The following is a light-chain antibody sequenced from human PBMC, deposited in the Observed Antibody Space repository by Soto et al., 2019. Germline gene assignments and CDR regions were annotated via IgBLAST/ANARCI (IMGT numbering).Light chain of an antibody. CDR1: NIGSKS. CDR3: QVWHSSGDHVI. J-gene: IGLJ2*01. Sequence: SYELTQPPSVSVAPGQTARITCGGNNIGSKSVHWYQQRPGQAPVLVVYDDSDRPSGIPERFSGSNSGNTATLTISRVEDGDEADYYCQVWHSSGDHVIFGGGTKVTVL. V-gene: IGLV3-21*02. CDR2: DDS.